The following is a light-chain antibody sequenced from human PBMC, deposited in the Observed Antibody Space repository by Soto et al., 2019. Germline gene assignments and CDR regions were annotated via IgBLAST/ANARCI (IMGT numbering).Light chain of an antibody. CDR3: QQLYIFPLT. CDR2: HAS. CDR1: QSVNKW. Sequence: DVQMTQSPSTLSASVGYRVTITCRAGQSVNKWLAWFQQKPGQVPKLLTFHASTLQSGVPSRFSGGEPGTEYTLTISTLQPEDSATYYCQQLYIFPLTFGQGTRLETK. J-gene: IGKJ5*01. V-gene: IGKV1-5*01.